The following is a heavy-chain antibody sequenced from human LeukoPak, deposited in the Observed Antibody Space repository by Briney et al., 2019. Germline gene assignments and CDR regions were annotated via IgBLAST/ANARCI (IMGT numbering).Heavy chain of an antibody. CDR2: ISGSGGST. D-gene: IGHD6-19*01. J-gene: IGHJ4*02. CDR1: GFTFNSHA. V-gene: IGHV3-23*01. CDR3: AIRAVAGRGFDY. Sequence: GSLRLSFTASGFTFNSHAMSWVRQAPGKGLEWVSAISGSGGSTYYADSVKGRVTISRDNSKNTLYLQMNSLRAEDTAVYYCAIRAVAGRGFDYWGQGTLVTVSS.